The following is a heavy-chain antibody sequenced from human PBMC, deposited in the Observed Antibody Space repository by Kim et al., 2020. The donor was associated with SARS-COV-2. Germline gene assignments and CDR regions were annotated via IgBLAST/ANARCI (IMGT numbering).Heavy chain of an antibody. V-gene: IGHV3-30*18. CDR3: VKESQGDDFWNGYFVY. D-gene: IGHD3-3*01. J-gene: IGHJ4*02. Sequence: GGSLRLSCAASGLTFSSYGMHWVRQAPGKGLEWVTVILYDGSQKYYADSVKGRFTISRDNSKNTLYLQMNSLRVEDTAVYYCVKESQGDDFWNGYFVYWGQGTLVTVSS. CDR2: ILYDGSQK. CDR1: GLTFSSYG.